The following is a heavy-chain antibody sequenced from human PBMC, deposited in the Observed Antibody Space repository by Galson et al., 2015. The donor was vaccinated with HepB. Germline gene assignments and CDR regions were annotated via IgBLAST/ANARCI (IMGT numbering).Heavy chain of an antibody. CDR1: GYSISSGYY. D-gene: IGHD1-26*01. J-gene: IGHJ4*02. CDR2: IYHSGST. CDR3: ARHRGSYSPTEFDY. V-gene: IGHV4-38-2*01. Sequence: SETLSLTCAVSGYSISSGYYWGWIRQPPGKGLEWIGSIYHSGSTYYNPSLKSRVTISVDTSKNQFSLKLSSVTAADTAVYYCARHRGSYSPTEFDYWGQGTLVTVSS.